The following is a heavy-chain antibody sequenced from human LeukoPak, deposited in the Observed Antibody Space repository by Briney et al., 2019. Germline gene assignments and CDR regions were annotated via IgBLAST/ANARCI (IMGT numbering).Heavy chain of an antibody. Sequence: GGSLRLSCAASGFTFTTYSMNWVRQAPGKGLEWVSSISSSSHTYYADSVKGRFTISRDGAQNLLHLQMNSLRAEDTAVYYCARDYYGYYGHDYWGQGTLVTVSS. D-gene: IGHD4-17*01. J-gene: IGHJ4*02. CDR1: GFTFTTYS. CDR2: ISSSSHT. V-gene: IGHV3-21*01. CDR3: ARDYYGYYGHDY.